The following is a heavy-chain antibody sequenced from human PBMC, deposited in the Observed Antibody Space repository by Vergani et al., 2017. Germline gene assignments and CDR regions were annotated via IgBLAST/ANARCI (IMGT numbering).Heavy chain of an antibody. D-gene: IGHD2-8*01. J-gene: IGHJ5*02. CDR1: GFTFTSSA. V-gene: IGHV1-58*02. CDR2: IVVGSGNT. Sequence: QLVESGGGLVKPGGSLRLSCAASGFTFTSSAMQWVRQARGQRLEWIGWIVVGSGNTNYAQKFQERVTITRDMSTSTAYMELSSLRSEDTAVYYCARVQGSGIVLMVYANYNWFDPWGQGTLVTVSS. CDR3: ARVQGSGIVLMVYANYNWFDP.